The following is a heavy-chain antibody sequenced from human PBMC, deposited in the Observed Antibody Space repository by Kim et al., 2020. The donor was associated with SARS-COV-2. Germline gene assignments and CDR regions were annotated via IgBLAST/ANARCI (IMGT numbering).Heavy chain of an antibody. V-gene: IGHV7-4-1*02. CDR3: ARDRVADRPAMNYDYVWGSYRFLFSAPNNWFDP. J-gene: IGHJ5*02. CDR1: GYTFTSYA. D-gene: IGHD3-16*02. Sequence: ASVKVSCKASGYTFTSYAMNWVRQAPGQGLEWMGWINTNTGNPTYAQGFTGRFVFSLDTSVSTAYLQISSLKAEDTAVYYCARDRVADRPAMNYDYVWGSYRFLFSAPNNWFDPWGQGTLVTVSS. CDR2: INTNTGNP.